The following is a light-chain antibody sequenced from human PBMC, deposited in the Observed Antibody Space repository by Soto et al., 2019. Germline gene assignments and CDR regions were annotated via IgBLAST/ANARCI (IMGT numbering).Light chain of an antibody. J-gene: IGKJ5*01. Sequence: IVLTPSPDHLSLSPRERATLSCRASQGVSSYLAWYQQKPGQAPRLLIYDASRRASGVPARFSGSGSGTDFTLTISCLEPEDFALYYWQQRNTWPPITVGQGMRLEI. CDR2: DAS. CDR3: QQRNTWPPIT. CDR1: QGVSSY. V-gene: IGKV3-11*01.